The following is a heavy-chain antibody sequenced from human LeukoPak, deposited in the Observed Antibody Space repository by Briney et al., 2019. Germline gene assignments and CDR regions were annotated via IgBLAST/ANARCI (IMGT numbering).Heavy chain of an antibody. CDR2: IHGDGRST. Sequence: GGSLRLSCAASGFTFSSFWMDWVRQAPGKGLVWVSRIHGDGRSTNYADSVKGRFTISRDNTKDTLYLQMNDLRGGDTAKYYCTRYVYHDLRSGSSLDSWGQGTLVTVSP. V-gene: IGHV3-74*01. CDR1: GFTFSSFW. CDR3: TRYVYHDLRSGSSLDS. D-gene: IGHD3-3*01. J-gene: IGHJ4*02.